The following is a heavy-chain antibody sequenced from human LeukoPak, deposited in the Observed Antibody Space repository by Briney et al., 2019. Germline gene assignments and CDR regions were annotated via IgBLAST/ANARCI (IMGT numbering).Heavy chain of an antibody. CDR3: ASWNYKAFDY. D-gene: IGHD1-7*01. J-gene: IGHJ4*02. Sequence: SETLSLTCTVSGGSISSYYWSWIRQPPGKGLEWIGYIYSGGSTNYNPSLKSRVTISVDTSKNQFSLKLSSVTAADTAVYYCASWNYKAFDYWGQGTLVTVSS. CDR2: IYSGGST. CDR1: GGSISSYY. V-gene: IGHV4-59*12.